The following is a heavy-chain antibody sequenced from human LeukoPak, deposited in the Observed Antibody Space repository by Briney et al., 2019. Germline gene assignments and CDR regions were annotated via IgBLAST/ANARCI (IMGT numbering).Heavy chain of an antibody. Sequence: SETLSLTCTVSGGSISSGDYYWSWIRQPPGKGLEWIGYIYYSGTTYYNPSHKSRVTISVDTSTNHFSLNLTSVTAADTAVYFCARDHPVADWAPDIWGRGTMVTVSS. D-gene: IGHD3-9*01. V-gene: IGHV4-30-4*02. CDR3: ARDHPVADWAPDI. CDR2: IYYSGTT. CDR1: GGSISSGDYY. J-gene: IGHJ3*02.